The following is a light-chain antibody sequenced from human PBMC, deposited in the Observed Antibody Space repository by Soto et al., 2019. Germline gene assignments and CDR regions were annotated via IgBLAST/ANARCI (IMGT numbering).Light chain of an antibody. CDR2: SNN. V-gene: IGLV1-44*01. Sequence: QSVLTQPPSASGTPGQRVTISCSGSDSNIGTNSVNWYQQLPGTAPKLLIYSNNQRPSGVPDRFAGSKSGTSASLAISGLQSEVEADYYCAAWDDRLVGFAVLGGGTKVTVL. CDR3: AAWDDRLVGFAV. CDR1: DSNIGTNS. J-gene: IGLJ2*01.